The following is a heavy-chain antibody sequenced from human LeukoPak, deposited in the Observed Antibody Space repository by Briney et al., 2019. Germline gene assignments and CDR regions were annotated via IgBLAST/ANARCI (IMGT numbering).Heavy chain of an antibody. J-gene: IGHJ4*02. CDR3: AKDVSDGYNSYYFHY. D-gene: IGHD5-24*01. CDR1: GFTFDDYA. CDR2: ISWNSGSI. V-gene: IGHV3-9*03. Sequence: GRSLRLSCAASGFTFDDYAMHWVRQAPGKGLEWASGISWNSGSIGYADSVKGRFTISRDNAKNSLYLQMNSLRAEDMALYYCAKDVSDGYNSYYFHYWGQGTLVTVSS.